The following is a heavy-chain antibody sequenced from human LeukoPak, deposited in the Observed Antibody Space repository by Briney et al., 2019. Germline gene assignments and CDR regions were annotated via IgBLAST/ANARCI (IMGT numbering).Heavy chain of an antibody. V-gene: IGHV3-23*01. CDR2: ISGSGGST. D-gene: IGHD5-12*01. J-gene: IGHJ3*02. Sequence: GGSLRLSCAASGFTFSSYGMSWVRQAPGKGLEWVSAISGSGGSTYYADSVKGRFTISRDNSKNTLYLQMNSLRAEDTAVYYCAKHRYSGYDAFDIWGQGTMVTVSS. CDR3: AKHRYSGYDAFDI. CDR1: GFTFSSYG.